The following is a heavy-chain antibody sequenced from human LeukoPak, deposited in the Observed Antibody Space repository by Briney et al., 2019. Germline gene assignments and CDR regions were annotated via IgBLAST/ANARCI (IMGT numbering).Heavy chain of an antibody. CDR2: ISGSGGRT. CDR3: AKDEAPYCSGGSCYSWRWFDP. Sequence: GGSLSLSCAASGFTFSSYGMSWVRQAPGKGLEWVSAISGSGGRTYYADSVKGRLTISRDNSKNTLYLQMNSLRAEDTAVYYCAKDEAPYCSGGSCYSWRWFDPWGQGTLVTVSS. J-gene: IGHJ5*02. V-gene: IGHV3-23*01. D-gene: IGHD2-15*01. CDR1: GFTFSSYG.